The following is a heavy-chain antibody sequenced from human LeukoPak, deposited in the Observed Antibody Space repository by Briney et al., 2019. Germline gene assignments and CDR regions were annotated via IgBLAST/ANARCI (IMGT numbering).Heavy chain of an antibody. Sequence: ASVKVSCKASGYTFTSYGISWVRQAPGQGLEWMGWISAYNGNTNYAQKLQGRVTMTTDTSTSTAYMELRSLGSDDTAVYYCARDRPGHIQLWAPTLYYFDYWGQGTLATVSS. V-gene: IGHV1-18*01. D-gene: IGHD5-18*01. CDR3: ARDRPGHIQLWAPTLYYFDY. CDR1: GYTFTSYG. J-gene: IGHJ4*02. CDR2: ISAYNGNT.